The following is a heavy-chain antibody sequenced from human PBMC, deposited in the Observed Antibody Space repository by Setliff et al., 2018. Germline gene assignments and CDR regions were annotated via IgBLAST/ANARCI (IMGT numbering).Heavy chain of an antibody. CDR2: FYHSGSM. CDR1: GGSISSSY. V-gene: IGHV4-4*09. D-gene: IGHD3-10*01. CDR3: ARAYYYGSGNSHKYYMDV. Sequence: SETLSLTCTVSGGSISSSYWSWIRQPPGKGLEWIGYFYHSGSMSYNPSLKGRVTMSVDTSNNQLSLKLTSVSAADTAVYYCARAYYYGSGNSHKYYMDVWGKGTAVTVSS. J-gene: IGHJ6*03.